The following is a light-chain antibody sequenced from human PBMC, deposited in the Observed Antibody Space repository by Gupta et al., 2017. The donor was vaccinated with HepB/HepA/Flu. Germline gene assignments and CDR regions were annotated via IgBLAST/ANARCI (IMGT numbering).Light chain of an antibody. Sequence: ETLMTQSPATLSVSPGERVTLSCRASQSVSRNLAWYQKKPGQAPRLLIYGASTRATGIPARFIGSGSETEFTLTISSLQSEDFAVYYCQQDDGRPPLTFGGGTKVEIK. J-gene: IGKJ4*01. CDR2: GAS. V-gene: IGKV3-15*01. CDR3: QQDDGRPPLT. CDR1: QSVSRN.